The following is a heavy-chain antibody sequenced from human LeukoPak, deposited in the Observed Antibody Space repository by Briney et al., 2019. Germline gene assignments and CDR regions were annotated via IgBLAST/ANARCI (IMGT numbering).Heavy chain of an antibody. CDR2: ISGSGGTT. CDR1: GFTFSSYA. CDR3: ATYRQVLLPFES. D-gene: IGHD2-8*02. Sequence: GGSLRLSCAASGFTFSSYAMSWVRQAPGKGLEWVSAISGSGGTTYYADSVKGRFTISRDNSKSTLSLQMNSLRAEDTAIYYCATYRQVLLPFESWGQGTLVTVSS. J-gene: IGHJ4*02. V-gene: IGHV3-23*01.